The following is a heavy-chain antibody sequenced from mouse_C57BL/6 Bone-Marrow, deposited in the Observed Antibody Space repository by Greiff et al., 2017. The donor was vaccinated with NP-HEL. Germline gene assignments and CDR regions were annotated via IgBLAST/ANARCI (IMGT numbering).Heavy chain of an antibody. J-gene: IGHJ1*03. V-gene: IGHV1-72*01. CDR2: IDPNSGGT. CDR3: ARGEISGSSYDWYFDV. CDR1: GYTFTSYW. Sequence: QVQLQQPGAELVKPGASVKLSCKASGYTFTSYWMHWVKQRPGRGLEWIGRIDPNSGGTKYNEKFKSKATLNVDKPSSTAYMQLSSLTSEDSAVYYCARGEISGSSYDWYFDVWGTGTTVTVSS. D-gene: IGHD1-1*01.